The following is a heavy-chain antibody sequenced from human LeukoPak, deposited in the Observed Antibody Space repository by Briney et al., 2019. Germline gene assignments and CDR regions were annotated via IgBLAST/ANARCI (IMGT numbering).Heavy chain of an antibody. J-gene: IGHJ4*02. CDR2: ISGSGGST. V-gene: IGHV3-23*01. CDR3: AKDRSAARVGATPTYYFDY. D-gene: IGHD1-26*01. Sequence: PGGSLRLSCAASGITFSSYAMNWVRQAPGKGLEWVSRISGSGGSTYYADSVKGRFTISRDNSKNTLYLQMNSLRAEDTAVYYCAKDRSAARVGATPTYYFDYWGQGTLVTVSS. CDR1: GITFSSYA.